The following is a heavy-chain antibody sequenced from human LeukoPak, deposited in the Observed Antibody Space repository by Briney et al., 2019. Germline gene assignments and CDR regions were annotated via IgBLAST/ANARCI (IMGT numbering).Heavy chain of an antibody. V-gene: IGHV3-7*01. J-gene: IGHJ4*02. CDR1: GLDVKRYY. Sequence: GGSETLSCKPSGLDVKRYYMRWARQPPGKGLEWLANIKYDGTYINYKHSVKGRLTLSRDNAKNSVYLQKNSLRTEDTAVYYCTRDEGATVATYRFDFWGRGTLVTVSS. D-gene: IGHD4-23*01. CDR3: TRDEGATVATYRFDF. CDR2: IKYDGTYI.